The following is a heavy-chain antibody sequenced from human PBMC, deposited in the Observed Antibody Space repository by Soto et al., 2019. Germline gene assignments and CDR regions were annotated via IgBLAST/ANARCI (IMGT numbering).Heavy chain of an antibody. CDR3: ARDVPYDSSGDAFDI. CDR1: GYTFTSYY. J-gene: IGHJ3*02. V-gene: IGHV1-46*01. Sequence: ASVKVSCKASGYTFTSYYMHWVRQAPGQGLEWMGIINPSGGSTSYAQKFQGRVTMTRDTSTSTVYMELSSLRSEDTAVYHCARDVPYDSSGDAFDIWGQGTMVTVSS. CDR2: INPSGGST. D-gene: IGHD3-22*01.